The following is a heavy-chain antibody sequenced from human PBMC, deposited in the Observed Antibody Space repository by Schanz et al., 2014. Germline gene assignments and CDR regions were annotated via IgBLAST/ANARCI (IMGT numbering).Heavy chain of an antibody. CDR2: IYHSGST. D-gene: IGHD6-13*01. CDR1: GGSISSSSYF. CDR3: ARHMGRLSSSRGNYFDY. J-gene: IGHJ4*02. V-gene: IGHV4-39*01. Sequence: QLQLQESGPGLVKPSETLSLTCTVSGGSISSSSYFWGWIRQPPGKGLEWIGSIYHSGSTYNNPPHKSRVPMPGDTSKNQFSLKLYSVTAADTALYYCARHMGRLSSSRGNYFDYWGQGTLVTVSS.